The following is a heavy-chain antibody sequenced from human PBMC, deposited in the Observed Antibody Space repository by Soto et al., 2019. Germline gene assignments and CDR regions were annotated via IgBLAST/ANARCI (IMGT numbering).Heavy chain of an antibody. V-gene: IGHV1-18*01. CDR3: AKVRFLEWLSLYYMDV. CDR2: ISAYNGNT. CDR1: GYTFTSYG. Sequence: ASVKVSCKASGYTFTSYGISWVRQAPGQGLEWMGWISAYNGNTNYAQKLQGRVTMTTDTSTSTAYMELRSLRSDDTAVYYCAKVRFLEWLSLYYMDVWGKGTTVTVSS. J-gene: IGHJ6*03. D-gene: IGHD3-3*01.